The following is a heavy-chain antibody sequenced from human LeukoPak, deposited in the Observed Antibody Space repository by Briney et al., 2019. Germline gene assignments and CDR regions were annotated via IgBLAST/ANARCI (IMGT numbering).Heavy chain of an antibody. V-gene: IGHV1-2*02. CDR1: GYTFTGYY. Sequence: ASVKVSCKASGYTFTGYYMHWVRQAPGQGLEWMGWINPNSGGTNYAQKFQGRVTMTKDTSINAAYMELNKLTFDDTAVYYCGRGNKSFDPWGQGTLVTASS. CDR3: GRGNKSFDP. CDR2: INPNSGGT. J-gene: IGHJ5*02.